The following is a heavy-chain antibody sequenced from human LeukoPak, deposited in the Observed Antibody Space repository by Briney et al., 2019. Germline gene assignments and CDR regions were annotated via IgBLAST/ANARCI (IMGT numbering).Heavy chain of an antibody. V-gene: IGHV1-46*01. CDR2: INPIGGST. Sequence: ASVKVSCKAYGYTFMDYYMHWVRQAPGQGLEWMGIINPIGGSTSYAQNFQGRVTMTRDTSTSTVYMELSSLRSDDTAVYYCMIRGWARTFTYYFDFWGQGTLVAVSS. J-gene: IGHJ4*02. CDR3: MIRGWARTFTYYFDF. CDR1: GYTFMDYY. D-gene: IGHD3-22*01.